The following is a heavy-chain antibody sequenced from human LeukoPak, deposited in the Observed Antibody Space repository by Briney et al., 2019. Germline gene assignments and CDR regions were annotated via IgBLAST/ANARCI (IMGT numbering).Heavy chain of an antibody. CDR1: GFTFSIHG. Sequence: GGSLRLSCAASGFTFSIHGINWVRQAPGKGLEWVSYIINSGGTTYYTDTVQGRFTISRDSASNTLYMQMNSLRDEDTAVYYCARVGRGVYGMDVWGQGTTVTVSS. J-gene: IGHJ6*02. CDR2: IINSGGTT. D-gene: IGHD3-10*01. V-gene: IGHV3-48*02. CDR3: ARVGRGVYGMDV.